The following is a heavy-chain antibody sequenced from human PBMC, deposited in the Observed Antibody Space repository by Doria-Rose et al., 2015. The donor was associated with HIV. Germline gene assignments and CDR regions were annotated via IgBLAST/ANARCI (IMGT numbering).Heavy chain of an antibody. V-gene: IGHV4-61*02. CDR1: GDSISSVSYY. CDR2: IYTSGST. J-gene: IGHJ2*01. CDR3: ARDLEQLVHPSFLGYFDL. D-gene: IGHD6-6*01. Sequence: SLTCTVSGDSISSVSYYWSWIRQPAGKGLEWIGRIYTSGSTNYNPPLKSRVTISVDASKNQFSLKLSSVTAADTAVYYCARDLEQLVHPSFLGYFDLWGRGTLVTVSS.